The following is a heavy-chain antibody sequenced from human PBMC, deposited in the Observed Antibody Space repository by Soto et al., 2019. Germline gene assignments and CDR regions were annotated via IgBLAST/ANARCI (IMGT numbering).Heavy chain of an antibody. V-gene: IGHV1-3*01. D-gene: IGHD3-22*01. CDR3: ARGDYYDIHDY. Sequence: QVQLVQSGAEVKKPGASVKVSCKASGYTFTRYAIHWVRQAPGQRLEWMGWINAGNGNTKYSQKFQGRVTITRDTSASTAYMELSSLRSEDTAVYYCARGDYYDIHDYWGQGTLVTVSA. CDR2: INAGNGNT. J-gene: IGHJ4*02. CDR1: GYTFTRYA.